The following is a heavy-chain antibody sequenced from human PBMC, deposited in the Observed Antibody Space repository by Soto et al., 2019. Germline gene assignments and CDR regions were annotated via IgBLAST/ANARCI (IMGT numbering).Heavy chain of an antibody. Sequence: QVQLVQSGAEVKKPGASVKVSRKASGYTFINYYIHWVRQAPGQGLEWMGVINPNGGSTVYAQKFQGRVTLTRDTSTSTVYVELSSLRSDDTAVYFCVRATAARQRDYSYHYYLHIWGKGTTVTVSS. D-gene: IGHD6-6*01. V-gene: IGHV1-46*03. CDR1: GYTFINYY. CDR2: INPNGGST. CDR3: VRATAARQRDYSYHYYLHI. J-gene: IGHJ6*03.